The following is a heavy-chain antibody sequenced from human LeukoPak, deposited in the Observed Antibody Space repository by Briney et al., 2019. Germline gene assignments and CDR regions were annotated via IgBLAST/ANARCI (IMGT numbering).Heavy chain of an antibody. V-gene: IGHV4-59*08. Sequence: PSETLSPTCTVSGDSLSGYYWGWIRQPPGKGLECLGYIYSSGGTAYNPSLKSRLTISIDTSKNQFSLTLTSVTAADTAIYYCARHVYGKGMYVWGKGTTVTVSS. D-gene: IGHD4-17*01. CDR2: IYSSGGT. CDR1: GDSLSGYY. J-gene: IGHJ6*04. CDR3: ARHVYGKGMYV.